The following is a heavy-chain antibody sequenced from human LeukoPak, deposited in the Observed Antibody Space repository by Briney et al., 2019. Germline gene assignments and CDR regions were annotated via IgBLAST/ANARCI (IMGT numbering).Heavy chain of an antibody. J-gene: IGHJ6*02. Sequence: GGSLRLSCAASGFTFSNAWMNWVRQAPGRGLERVAVIWYDGSNKYYADSVKGRFTISRDNSKNTLYLQMNSLRAEDTAVYYCASQYISSIERVYYYYGMDVWGQGTTVTVSS. CDR2: IWYDGSNK. D-gene: IGHD6-6*01. CDR1: GFTFSNAW. V-gene: IGHV3-33*08. CDR3: ASQYISSIERVYYYYGMDV.